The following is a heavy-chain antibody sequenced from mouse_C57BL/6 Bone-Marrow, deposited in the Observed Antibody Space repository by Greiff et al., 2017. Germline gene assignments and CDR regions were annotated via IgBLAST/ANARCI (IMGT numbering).Heavy chain of an antibody. CDR2: IDPSDSAT. D-gene: IGHD1-1*01. V-gene: IGHV1-52*01. CDR3: ARFTTVVPYWYFDV. CDR1: GYTFTSYW. J-gene: IGHJ1*03. Sequence: QVQLQQPGAELVRPGSSVKLSCKASGYTFTSYWMHWVKQRPIQGLEWIGNIDPSDSATHYNQKFKDKATLTVDKSSSTAYMQLSSLTSEDSAVYYCARFTTVVPYWYFDVWGTGTTVTVSS.